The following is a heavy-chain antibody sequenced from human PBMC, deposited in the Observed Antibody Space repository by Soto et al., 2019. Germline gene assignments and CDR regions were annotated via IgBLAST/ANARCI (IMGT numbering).Heavy chain of an antibody. Sequence: GDSLQVSCKASGYTFTGYYMHWVRQAPGQGLEWMGWINPNSGGPNYAQKFQGRVTMTRDTSISTAFMELSRLRSDDTAFYYCARGGGYYDFLTGYYLLHAFEIWGQGTMVIVSS. J-gene: IGHJ3*02. V-gene: IGHV1-2*02. D-gene: IGHD3-9*01. CDR1: GYTFTGYY. CDR2: INPNSGGP. CDR3: ARGGGYYDFLTGYYLLHAFEI.